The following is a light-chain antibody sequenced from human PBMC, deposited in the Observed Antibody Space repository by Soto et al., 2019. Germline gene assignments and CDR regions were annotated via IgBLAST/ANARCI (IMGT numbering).Light chain of an antibody. Sequence: SVLTQPASVSGSPGQSITISCTGTSSDVGNYNYVSWYQQHPGKAPKLIIYEVSNRPSGVSDRFSASKSGNTASLTISGLQAEDEADYYCNSYTTSTTLVFGGGTKLTVL. V-gene: IGLV2-14*01. CDR1: SSDVGNYNY. J-gene: IGLJ2*01. CDR3: NSYTTSTTLV. CDR2: EVS.